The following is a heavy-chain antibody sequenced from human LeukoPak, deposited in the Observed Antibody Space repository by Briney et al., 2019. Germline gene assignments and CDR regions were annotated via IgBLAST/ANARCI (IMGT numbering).Heavy chain of an antibody. Sequence: GGSLRLSCAASGFTFSSYGMHWVRQAPGKGLEWVAFIRYDGSNKYYADSVKGRFTISRDNSKNTLYLQMNSLRAEDTAVYYCAKKSTTVITYYFDYWGQGTLVTVSS. V-gene: IGHV3-30*02. CDR2: IRYDGSNK. CDR3: AKKSTTVITYYFDY. CDR1: GFTFSSYG. J-gene: IGHJ4*02. D-gene: IGHD4-11*01.